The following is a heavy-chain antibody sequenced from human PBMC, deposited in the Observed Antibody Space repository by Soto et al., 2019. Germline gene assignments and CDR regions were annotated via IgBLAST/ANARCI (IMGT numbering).Heavy chain of an antibody. Sequence: SLRLSCAASGFTFDDYAMHWVRQAPGKGLEWVSGISWNSGSIGYADSVKGRFTISRDNAKNSLYLQMNSLRAEDTALYYCAKDMVQIPLSAFDIWGQGTMVTVSS. CDR1: GFTFDDYA. J-gene: IGHJ3*02. V-gene: IGHV3-9*01. CDR3: AKDMVQIPLSAFDI. CDR2: ISWNSGSI.